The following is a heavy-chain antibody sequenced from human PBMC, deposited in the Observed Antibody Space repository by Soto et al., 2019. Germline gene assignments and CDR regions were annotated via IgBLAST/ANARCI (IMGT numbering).Heavy chain of an antibody. Sequence: SQTLSLTCAISGDSVSSNSAAWNWIRQSPSRGLEWLGRTYYRSRWFSEYALSVKSRITINPDTTKNQISLQLNSVTPEDTAVYYCVRARYCSGGSCYYGVDVWGQGTTVTVSS. V-gene: IGHV6-1*01. CDR2: TYYRSRWFS. D-gene: IGHD2-15*01. CDR1: GDSVSSNSAA. J-gene: IGHJ6*02. CDR3: VRARYCSGGSCYYGVDV.